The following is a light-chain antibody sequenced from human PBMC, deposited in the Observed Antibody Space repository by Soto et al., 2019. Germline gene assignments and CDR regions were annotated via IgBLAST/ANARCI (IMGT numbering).Light chain of an antibody. V-gene: IGKV3D-15*01. CDR1: QSINDD. CDR2: VAS. Sequence: IVLTQSPGTLSLSPGETATLSCRASQSINDDFLAWYQQRPGQAPRLLIYVASFRATGIPDRFSGSGSGTDFTLTISSLQSEDFAVYYCQQYNNWPPWTFGQGTKVEIK. J-gene: IGKJ1*01. CDR3: QQYNNWPPWT.